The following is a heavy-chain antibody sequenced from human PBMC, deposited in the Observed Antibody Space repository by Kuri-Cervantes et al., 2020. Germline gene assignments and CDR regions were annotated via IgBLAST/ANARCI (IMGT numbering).Heavy chain of an antibody. J-gene: IGHJ6*02. CDR3: ARNGARYGGYAQAIYGMDV. CDR1: GFTFSSYG. V-gene: IGHV3-33*01. CDR2: IWYDGSNK. D-gene: IGHD5-12*01. Sequence: GGSLRLSCAASGFTFSSYGMHWVRQAPGKGLEWVAVIWYDGSNKYYADSVKGRLTISRDNSKNTLYLQMNSLRAEDTAVYYCARNGARYGGYAQAIYGMDVWGQGTTVTVSS.